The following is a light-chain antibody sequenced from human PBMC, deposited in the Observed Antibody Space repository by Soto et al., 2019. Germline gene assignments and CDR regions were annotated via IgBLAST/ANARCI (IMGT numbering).Light chain of an antibody. J-gene: IGLJ1*01. CDR1: SSHVGSYNY. CDR3: SSYTSTDTPFV. V-gene: IGLV2-14*01. Sequence: QSALTQPASGSGSPGQSITISCTGTSSHVGSYNYVSWYQQHPGKAPALIISEVSNRPSGVSSRFSGSKSGNTASLTISGLQAEDEADYYCSSYTSTDTPFVFGTGTKVTV. CDR2: EVS.